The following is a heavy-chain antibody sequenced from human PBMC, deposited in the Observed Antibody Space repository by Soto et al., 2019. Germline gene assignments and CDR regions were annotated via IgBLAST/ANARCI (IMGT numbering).Heavy chain of an antibody. Sequence: GGSLRLSCVGSGFTFSSYGMHWVRQAPGKGLECVAVISDTGSSHYYAASVEGRFTISRENSKNTLSLHMDRLRVEDTAVYYCAKDRGGDCPDNSCYFGADYWGQGAPVTVSS. V-gene: IGHV3-30*18. CDR2: ISDTGSSH. CDR1: GFTFSSYG. D-gene: IGHD2-2*01. CDR3: AKDRGGDCPDNSCYFGADY. J-gene: IGHJ4*02.